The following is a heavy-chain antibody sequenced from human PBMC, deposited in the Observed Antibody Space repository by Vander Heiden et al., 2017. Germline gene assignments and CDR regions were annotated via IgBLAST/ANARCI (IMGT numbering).Heavy chain of an antibody. D-gene: IGHD4-17*01. CDR3: ARWSDYGDYAGFDY. V-gene: IGHV4-31*03. Sequence: QVQLQESGPGLVKPSPTLSLTCTVSGGSISSGGYYWSWIRQHPGKGLEWIGYIYYSGSPYYNPSLKSRVTISVDTSKNQFSLKLSSVTAADTAVYYCARWSDYGDYAGFDYWGQGTLVTVSS. CDR2: IYYSGSP. CDR1: GGSISSGGYY. J-gene: IGHJ4*02.